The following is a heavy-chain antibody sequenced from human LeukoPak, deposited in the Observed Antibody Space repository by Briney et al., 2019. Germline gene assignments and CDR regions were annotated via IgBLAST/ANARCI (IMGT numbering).Heavy chain of an antibody. V-gene: IGHV1-46*03. CDR3: ARAAAGYFYAFDI. CDR1: GYTFTSYY. J-gene: IGHJ3*02. CDR2: INPSGGST. D-gene: IGHD6-13*01. Sequence: ASVKVSCKASGYTFTSYYMHWVRQSPGQGREWMGIINPSGGSTSYAQKFQGRVTMTRDTSTSTVYMELSSLRSEDTAVYYCARAAAGYFYAFDIWGQGTMVTVSS.